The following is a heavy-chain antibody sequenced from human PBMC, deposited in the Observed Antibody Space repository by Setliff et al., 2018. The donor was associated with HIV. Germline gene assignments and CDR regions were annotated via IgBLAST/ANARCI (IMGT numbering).Heavy chain of an antibody. CDR2: IYYSGST. CDR1: GGSISSSSYY. J-gene: IGHJ6*03. D-gene: IGHD1-20*01. V-gene: IGHV4-39*01. CDR3: ARGQEDKGYNGNYFYYFYMDV. Sequence: LSLTCTVSGGSISSSSYYWGWIRQPPGKGLAWIGSIYYSGSTYYNPSLKSRVTISVDTSKNQFSLKLSSVTAADTAVYYCARGQEDKGYNGNYFYYFYMDVWGKGTTGTVSS.